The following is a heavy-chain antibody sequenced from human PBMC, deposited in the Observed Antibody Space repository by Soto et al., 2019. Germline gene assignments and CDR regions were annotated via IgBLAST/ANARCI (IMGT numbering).Heavy chain of an antibody. CDR1: GFTFSSYA. CDR2: ISGSGGST. V-gene: IGHV3-23*01. Sequence: PGGSLRLSCAASGFTFSSYAMSWVRQAPGKGLEWVSAISGSGGSTYYADSVKGRFTISRDNSKNTLYLQMNSLRAEDTGVYFCVSRIPSWVFDYWGLGTLVTVSS. D-gene: IGHD2-21*01. J-gene: IGHJ4*01. CDR3: VSRIPSWVFDY.